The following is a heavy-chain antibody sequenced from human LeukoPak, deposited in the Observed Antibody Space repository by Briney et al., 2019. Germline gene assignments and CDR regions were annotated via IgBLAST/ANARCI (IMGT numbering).Heavy chain of an antibody. J-gene: IGHJ5*02. Sequence: ASVKVSCKASGDTFTTYAIIWVRQAPGQGLEWMGGIIPMFDTPNYAQRLQGRATITADKSTKTAYMELTSLRSEDTAVYYCARAGIPGYCTNVTCSNWLDPWGQGTLVTVSS. CDR1: GDTFTTYA. CDR3: ARAGIPGYCTNVTCSNWLDP. CDR2: IIPMFDTP. D-gene: IGHD2-8*01. V-gene: IGHV1-69*06.